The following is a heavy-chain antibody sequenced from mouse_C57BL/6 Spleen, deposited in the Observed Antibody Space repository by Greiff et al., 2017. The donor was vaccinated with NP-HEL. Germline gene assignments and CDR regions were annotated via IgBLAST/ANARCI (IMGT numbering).Heavy chain of an antibody. CDR2: INPSSGST. J-gene: IGHJ4*01. Sequence: QVQLQQSGAELAKPGASVKLSCKASGYTFTSYWMHWVKQRPGQGLEWIGYINPSSGSTKYNQKFKDKATLTVDKSSSTAYMQLSSLTYEDSAVYYCARRDHDGSYAMDYWGQGTSVTVSS. CDR3: ARRDHDGSYAMDY. D-gene: IGHD2-3*01. CDR1: GYTFTSYW. V-gene: IGHV1-7*01.